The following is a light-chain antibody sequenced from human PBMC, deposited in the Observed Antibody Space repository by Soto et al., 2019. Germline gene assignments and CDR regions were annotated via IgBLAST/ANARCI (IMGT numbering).Light chain of an antibody. CDR1: SPNIGHNY. CDR3: ATWDSSLSAHV. CDR2: DNN. Sequence: QSVLTQPPSVSAAPGQKVTISCSGSSPNIGHNYVSWYQHLPGTAPKLLIYDNNKRPSGIPDRFSGSKSGTSATLDITGLQTGDEADYYCATWDSSLSAHVFGTGTKVTVL. J-gene: IGLJ1*01. V-gene: IGLV1-51*01.